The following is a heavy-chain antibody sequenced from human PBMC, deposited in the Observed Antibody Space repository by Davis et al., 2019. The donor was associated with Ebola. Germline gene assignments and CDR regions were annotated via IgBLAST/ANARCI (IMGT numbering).Heavy chain of an antibody. CDR1: GYTFSTYA. CDR2: IIPVFRTA. V-gene: IGHV1-69*13. J-gene: IGHJ4*02. CDR3: AHLGPQRYCSGGGCHGYLDY. D-gene: IGHD2-15*01. Sequence: SVKVSCKASGYTFSTYALHWVRQAPGQRLEWMGGIIPVFRTANYAQKFQGRVTITADESTRTAYMELNGLRSEDTAVYYCAHLGPQRYCSGGGCHGYLDYWGQGTLVTVSS.